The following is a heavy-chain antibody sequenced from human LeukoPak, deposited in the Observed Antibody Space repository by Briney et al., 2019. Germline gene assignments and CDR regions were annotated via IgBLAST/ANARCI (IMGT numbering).Heavy chain of an antibody. J-gene: IGHJ5*02. CDR2: ISYDGSNK. CDR1: GFTFSSYA. V-gene: IGHV3-30*04. Sequence: GRSLRLSCAASGFTFSSYAMHWVRQAPGKRLEWVAVISYDGSNKYYADSVKGRFTISRDNSKNTLYLQMNSLRAEDTAVYYCARVWVNSSSTNWFDPWGQGTLVTVSS. D-gene: IGHD6-13*01. CDR3: ARVWVNSSSTNWFDP.